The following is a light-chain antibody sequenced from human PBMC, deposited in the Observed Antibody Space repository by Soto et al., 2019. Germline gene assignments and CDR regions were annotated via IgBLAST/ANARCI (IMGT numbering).Light chain of an antibody. V-gene: IGLV2-14*01. CDR2: EVS. Sequence: ALTQPASVSGSPGQSITISCTGTSSDIGTYNYVSWYQQHPGKAPKLVIYEVSYRPSGVSIRFSASKSVNTASLTISGLQAEDEADYYCSSYTSKNDRVFGTGTKVTVL. J-gene: IGLJ1*01. CDR1: SSDIGTYNY. CDR3: SSYTSKNDRV.